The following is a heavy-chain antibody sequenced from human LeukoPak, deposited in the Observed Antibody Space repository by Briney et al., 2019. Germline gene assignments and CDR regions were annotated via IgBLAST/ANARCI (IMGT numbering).Heavy chain of an antibody. CDR3: AILRSSIAARPRMIQWSYFDY. V-gene: IGHV4-30-4*08. CDR1: SVSISSGDYY. Sequence: SQTLSLTCTVSSVSISSGDYYWSWIRQPPGKGLEWIGDMYNSGSTHYNPSLKSRVTISVDTSKNQFSLKLSSVTAADTAVYYCAILRSSIAARPRMIQWSYFDYWGQGTLVTVSS. J-gene: IGHJ4*02. CDR2: MYNSGST. D-gene: IGHD6-6*01.